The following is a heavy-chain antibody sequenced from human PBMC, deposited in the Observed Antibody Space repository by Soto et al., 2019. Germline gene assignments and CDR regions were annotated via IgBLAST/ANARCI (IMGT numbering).Heavy chain of an antibody. V-gene: IGHV4-34*01. CDR2: INHSGST. Sequence: LSLTCGVYGGSFSGYYWSWIRQPPGKGLEWIGEINHSGSTNYNVSLKSRVSISVDTSKNQFSLKLSSVTAADTAVYYCARGQGRVVISYYYYGMDVWGQGTTVTVSS. CDR1: GGSFSGYY. D-gene: IGHD3-3*01. CDR3: ARGQGRVVISYYYYGMDV. J-gene: IGHJ6*02.